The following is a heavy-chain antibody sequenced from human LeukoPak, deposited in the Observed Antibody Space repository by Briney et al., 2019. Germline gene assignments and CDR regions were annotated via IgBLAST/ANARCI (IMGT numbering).Heavy chain of an antibody. CDR3: ARFVAAAGFFDY. Sequence: PSETLSLTCAVYGGSFSSYYWSWIRQPAGKGLEWIGRIYTSGSTNYNPSLKSRVTMSVDTSKNQFSLKLSSVTAADTAVYYCARFVAAAGFFDYWGQGTLVTVSS. V-gene: IGHV4-59*10. CDR2: IYTSGST. J-gene: IGHJ4*02. D-gene: IGHD6-13*01. CDR1: GGSFSSYY.